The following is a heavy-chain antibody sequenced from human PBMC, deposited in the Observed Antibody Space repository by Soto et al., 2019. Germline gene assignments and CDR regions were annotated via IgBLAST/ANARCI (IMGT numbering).Heavy chain of an antibody. V-gene: IGHV4-34*01. CDR2: INHSGST. J-gene: IGHJ5*02. Sequence: SETLSLTCAVYGGSFSGYYWSWIRQPPGKGLEWIGEINHSGSTNYNPSLKSRVTISVDTSKNQFSLKLSSVTAADTAVYYCARAWRGRYCSSTSCLQRYNWFDPWGQGTLVTSPQ. CDR3: ARAWRGRYCSSTSCLQRYNWFDP. CDR1: GGSFSGYY. D-gene: IGHD2-2*01.